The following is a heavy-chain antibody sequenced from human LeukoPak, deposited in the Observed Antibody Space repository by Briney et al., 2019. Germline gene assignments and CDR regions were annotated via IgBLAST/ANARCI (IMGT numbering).Heavy chain of an antibody. J-gene: IGHJ4*02. Sequence: SETLSLTCTVSGGSISSSSYYWGWIRQPPGKGLEWIGSIYYSGSTYYNPSLKSRVTISVDTSKNQFSLKLSSVTAADTAVYYCARLEMREGPEDYWGQGALVTVSS. CDR2: IYYSGST. D-gene: IGHD5-24*01. CDR3: ARLEMREGPEDY. V-gene: IGHV4-39*01. CDR1: GGSISSSSYY.